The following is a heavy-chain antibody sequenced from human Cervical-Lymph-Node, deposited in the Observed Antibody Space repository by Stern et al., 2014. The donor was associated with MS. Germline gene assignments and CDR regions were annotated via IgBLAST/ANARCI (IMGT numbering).Heavy chain of an antibody. V-gene: IGHV3-33*05. CDR3: ARGSGQWLPRDVLPLQP. Sequence: VQLVESGGGVVQPGRSLRVSCAASGFTFSNFGMHWVRQAPGLGLEWVAFISYDVSTKYYADSVKGRFTISRDNSKNTLFLHMSRLRTEDTAVYYCARGSGQWLPRDVLPLQPWGQGTLVTVSS. D-gene: IGHD6-19*01. CDR1: GFTFSNFG. J-gene: IGHJ4*02. CDR2: ISYDVSTK.